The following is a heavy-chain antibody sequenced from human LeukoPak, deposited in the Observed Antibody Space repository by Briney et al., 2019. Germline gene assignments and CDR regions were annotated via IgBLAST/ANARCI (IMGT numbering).Heavy chain of an antibody. V-gene: IGHV1-8*01. Sequence: ASVKVSCKASGYTFTSYDINWVRQATGQGLEWMGWMNPNSGNTGYAQKFQGRVTMTRNTSISTAYMELSSLRSEDTAVYYCARGSQRSIYYYDSSGYAGYWGQGTLVTGSS. D-gene: IGHD3-22*01. CDR1: GYTFTSYD. CDR3: ARGSQRSIYYYDSSGYAGY. CDR2: MNPNSGNT. J-gene: IGHJ4*02.